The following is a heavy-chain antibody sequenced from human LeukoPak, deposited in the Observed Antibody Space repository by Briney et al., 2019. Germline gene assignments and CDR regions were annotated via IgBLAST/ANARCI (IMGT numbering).Heavy chain of an antibody. J-gene: IGHJ4*02. CDR3: ARDFMGRYEY. CDR1: GYSFTGYE. Sequence: ASVKVSCKASGYSFTGYEMDWVRQAPGQGLEWMGRINPNSGGTNYAQKFQGRVTMTKDTSISTVYMELSRPTSDDTAVYYCARDFMGRYEYWGQGTLVTVSS. CDR2: INPNSGGT. V-gene: IGHV1-2*06. D-gene: IGHD3-10*01.